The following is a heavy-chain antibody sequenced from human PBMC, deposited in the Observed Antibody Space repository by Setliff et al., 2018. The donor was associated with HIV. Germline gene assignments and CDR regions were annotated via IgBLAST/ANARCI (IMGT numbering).Heavy chain of an antibody. V-gene: IGHV3-7*01. J-gene: IGHJ6*02. CDR2: IDHFGSEE. CDR1: GFSFSRYW. D-gene: IGHD3-10*01. Sequence: GGSLRLSCAASGFSFSRYWMSWVRQAPGKGLEWVASIDHFGSEENYVDSVKGRFTISRDNTKNSLHLQMDSLRGEDTAVYYCARGYYGSDLQNAMDVWGQGTTVTVSS. CDR3: ARGYYGSDLQNAMDV.